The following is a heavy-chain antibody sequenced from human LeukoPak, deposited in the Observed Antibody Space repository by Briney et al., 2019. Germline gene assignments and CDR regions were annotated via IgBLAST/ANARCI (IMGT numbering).Heavy chain of an antibody. CDR1: GFTFSSYA. CDR3: AKLPGYSGSYFSGFDY. CDR2: ISGSGGST. Sequence: GGSLRLSCAASGFTFSSYAMSWVRQAPGKGLDWVSAISGSGGSTYYADSVKGRFTISRDNSKNTLYLQMNSLRAEDTAVYYCAKLPGYSGSYFSGFDYWGQGTLVTVSS. V-gene: IGHV3-23*01. J-gene: IGHJ4*02. D-gene: IGHD1-26*01.